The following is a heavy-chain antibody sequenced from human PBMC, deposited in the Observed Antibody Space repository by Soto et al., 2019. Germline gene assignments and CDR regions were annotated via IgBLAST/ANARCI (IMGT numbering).Heavy chain of an antibody. J-gene: IGHJ5*02. Sequence: SETLSLTCSVSGDYIHVGGYYWTWIRQRPGKGLEWMGYIYYTGKTYYNPSLESRLTVSVDRSKNQFSLRLTSVTAADTAAYFCGRDLTSNANCIDPWGQGTLVTVS. V-gene: IGHV4-31*02. CDR2: IYYTGKT. CDR1: GDYIHVGGYY. CDR3: GRDLTSNANCIDP. D-gene: IGHD2-2*01.